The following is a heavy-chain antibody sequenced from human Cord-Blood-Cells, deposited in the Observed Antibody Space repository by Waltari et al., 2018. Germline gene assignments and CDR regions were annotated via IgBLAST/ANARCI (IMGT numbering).Heavy chain of an antibody. V-gene: IGHV3-7*05. CDR2: IKESGSEK. D-gene: IGHD7-27*01. J-gene: IGHJ4*02. CDR1: GFTFSSYW. Sequence: EVQLVESGGGLVQPGGSLRLSCAASGFTFSSYWMRWVRQAPGKGVGWVANIKESGSEKYYVDSVEGRFTISRDNAKNSLYLQMNSMRAEDTAVYYCARPTGAPDYWGQGTLVTVSS. CDR3: ARPTGAPDY.